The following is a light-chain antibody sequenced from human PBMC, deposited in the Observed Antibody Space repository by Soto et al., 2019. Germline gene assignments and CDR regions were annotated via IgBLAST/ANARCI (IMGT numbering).Light chain of an antibody. Sequence: DIHMTQSPSSVSASVGDRVTITCRASQGISTWLAWYQQKPGEAPRLLIYTASTLHSGVPSRFSGSGSGTDFTLTITNLQPEDFATYSCQQGNSFPLTFGGGTKVEIK. CDR3: QQGNSFPLT. CDR2: TAS. J-gene: IGKJ4*01. CDR1: QGISTW. V-gene: IGKV1-12*01.